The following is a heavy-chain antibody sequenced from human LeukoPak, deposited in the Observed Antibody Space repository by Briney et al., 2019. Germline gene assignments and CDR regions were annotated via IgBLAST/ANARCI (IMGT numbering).Heavy chain of an antibody. J-gene: IGHJ4*02. Sequence: GRSLRLSCAASGFTFSSYWMSWVRQAPGKGLEWVANIKQDGNQKYYVDSVKGRFTISRDNAKNSLYLQMNSLRAEDTAVYYCARDVRAFDYWGQGTLVTVSS. CDR1: GFTFSSYW. D-gene: IGHD3-10*02. CDR2: IKQDGNQK. CDR3: ARDVRAFDY. V-gene: IGHV3-7*05.